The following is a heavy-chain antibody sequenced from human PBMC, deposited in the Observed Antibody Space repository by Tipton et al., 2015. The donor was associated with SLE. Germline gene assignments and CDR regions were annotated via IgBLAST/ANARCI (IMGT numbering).Heavy chain of an antibody. CDR3: ARESAQGLDY. CDR2: IYQSGLT. CDR1: GGSIDGHY. J-gene: IGHJ4*02. Sequence: TLSLTCTVAGGSIDGHYWSWFRQPPGKGLEWIGYIYQSGLTALNPSLESRITLSIDTSRNQFSLKLTSMSAADTAVYYCARESAQGLDYWGQGTLVTVSS. V-gene: IGHV4-59*11.